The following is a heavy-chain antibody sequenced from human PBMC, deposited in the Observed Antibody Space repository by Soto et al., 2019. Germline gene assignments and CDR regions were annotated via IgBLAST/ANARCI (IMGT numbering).Heavy chain of an antibody. CDR2: IYHSGST. Sequence: SETLSLTCAVSGYSISSGYHWGWIRQPPGKGLEWIGSIYHSGSTYYNPSLKSRVTISVDTSKNQFSLKLSSVTAADTAVYYCARDRLEWLPNDHYYYYGMDVWGQGTTVTVSS. V-gene: IGHV4-38-2*02. CDR1: GYSISSGYH. CDR3: ARDRLEWLPNDHYYYYGMDV. J-gene: IGHJ6*02. D-gene: IGHD3-3*01.